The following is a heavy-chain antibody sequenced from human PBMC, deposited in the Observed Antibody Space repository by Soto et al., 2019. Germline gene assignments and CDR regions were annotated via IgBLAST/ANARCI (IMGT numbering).Heavy chain of an antibody. D-gene: IGHD4-17*01. CDR3: ARLVYGDYLGMDV. Sequence: PGESLKISCKGSGYSFNSYWISWVRQMPGKGLEWMGIIYPGDSDTRYSPSFQGQVTISADKSISTAYLQWSSLKASDTAMYYCARLVYGDYLGMDVWGQGTTVTVSS. CDR2: IYPGDSDT. J-gene: IGHJ6*02. V-gene: IGHV5-51*01. CDR1: GYSFNSYW.